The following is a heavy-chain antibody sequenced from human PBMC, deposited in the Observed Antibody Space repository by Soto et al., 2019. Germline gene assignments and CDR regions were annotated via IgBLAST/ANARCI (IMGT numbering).Heavy chain of an antibody. CDR3: AREVVVVPAAIYYYYYMDV. CDR1: GFTFSSYS. V-gene: IGHV3-48*01. J-gene: IGHJ6*03. D-gene: IGHD2-2*01. CDR2: ISSSSSTI. Sequence: PGGSLRLSCAASGFTFSSYSMNWVRQAPGKGLEWVSFISSSSSTIFYADSVKGRFTISRDNAKNSLYLQMNSLRAEDTAVYYCAREVVVVPAAIYYYYYMDVWGKGTTVTVSS.